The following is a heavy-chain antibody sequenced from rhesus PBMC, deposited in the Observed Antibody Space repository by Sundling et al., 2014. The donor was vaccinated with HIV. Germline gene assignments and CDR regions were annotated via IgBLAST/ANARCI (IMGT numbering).Heavy chain of an antibody. CDR3: ARAKYKKEFDY. Sequence: QVQLVQSGAEVKKPGASLKVSCKTSGFTFDTYVISWVRQAPGQGLEWMGGIVPLVGVTNYAQKFQARVTITADKSTSTAYMELGRLTSEDTAMYYCARAKYKKEFDYWGQGVLVTVSS. CDR2: IVPLVGVT. CDR1: GFTFDTYV. D-gene: IGHD1-44*01. V-gene: IGHV1-198*02. J-gene: IGHJ4*01.